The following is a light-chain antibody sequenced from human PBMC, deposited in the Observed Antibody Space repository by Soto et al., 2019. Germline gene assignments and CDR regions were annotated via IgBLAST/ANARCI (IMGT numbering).Light chain of an antibody. CDR2: GAS. CDR1: QSVSSN. J-gene: IGKJ4*01. V-gene: IGKV3-15*01. CDR3: QQYDGWPLT. Sequence: DIMMTQSPATLSVSPGERATLSCRASQSVSSNLAWYQQRPGQPPRLLIYGASTRACGIPARFSGSGSGTEFTLTITSLQSEDFAVYYWQQYDGWPLTFGGGTKMEIK.